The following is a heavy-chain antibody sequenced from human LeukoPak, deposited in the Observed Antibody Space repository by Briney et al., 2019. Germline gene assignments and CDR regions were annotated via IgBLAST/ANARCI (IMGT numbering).Heavy chain of an antibody. CDR1: GGSISSYY. V-gene: IGHV4-59*08. CDR2: IYYSGST. CDR3: ARAHIVVVPAAYTYYFDY. Sequence: SETLSLTCTVSGGSISSYYWSWIRQPPGKGLEWIGYIYYSGSTNYNPSLKSRVTISVDTSKNQFSLKLSSVTAADTAVYYCARAHIVVVPAAYTYYFDYWGQGTLVTVSS. J-gene: IGHJ4*02. D-gene: IGHD2-2*01.